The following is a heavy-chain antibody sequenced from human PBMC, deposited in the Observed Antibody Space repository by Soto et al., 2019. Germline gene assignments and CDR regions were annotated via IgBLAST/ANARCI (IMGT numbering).Heavy chain of an antibody. CDR1: GFTFSSYS. V-gene: IGHV3-21*01. J-gene: IGHJ4*02. D-gene: IGHD3-22*01. Sequence: PRLSCAASGFTFSSYSMNWVRQAPGKGLEWVSSISSSSSYIYYADSVKGRFTISRDNAKNSLYLQMNSLRAEDTAVYYCARVSSGYSPLYWGQGTLVTVYS. CDR2: ISSSSSYI. CDR3: ARVSSGYSPLY.